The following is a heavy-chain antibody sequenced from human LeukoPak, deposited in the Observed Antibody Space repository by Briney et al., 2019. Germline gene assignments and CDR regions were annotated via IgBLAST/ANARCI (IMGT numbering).Heavy chain of an antibody. J-gene: IGHJ6*03. CDR2: IIPIFGTA. Sequence: ASVKVSCKASGGTFSSYAISWVRQAPGQGLEWMGGIIPIFGTANYAQKFQGRVTITTDESTSTAYMELSSLRSEDTAVYYCARGVYCRESYYYYMDVWGKGTTVTVSS. CDR3: ARGVYCRESYYYYMDV. V-gene: IGHV1-69*05. CDR1: GGTFSSYA. D-gene: IGHD5/OR15-5a*01.